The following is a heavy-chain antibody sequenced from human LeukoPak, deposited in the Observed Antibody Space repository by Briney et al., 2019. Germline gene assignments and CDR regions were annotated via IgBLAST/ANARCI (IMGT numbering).Heavy chain of an antibody. V-gene: IGHV3-48*04. J-gene: IGHJ4*02. D-gene: IGHD2-2*01. CDR1: GFTFSSYW. CDR3: ARDSLGYCSSTSCYGFDY. Sequence: GGSLRLSCAAPGFTFSSYWMHWVRQTPGKGLGWGSYICSSGSTIYYADSVKGRFTISRDNAKNSLYLQMNSLRAEDTAVYYCARDSLGYCSSTSCYGFDYWGQGTLVTVSS. CDR2: ICSSGSTI.